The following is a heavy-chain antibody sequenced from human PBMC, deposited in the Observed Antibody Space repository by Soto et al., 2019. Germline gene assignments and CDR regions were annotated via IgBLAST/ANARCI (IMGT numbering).Heavy chain of an antibody. J-gene: IGHJ6*02. CDR1: EFTFNTYW. CDR3: ARDWGTPGRGSAVGYSYHYGMDV. V-gene: IGHV3-7*05. D-gene: IGHD3-22*01. Sequence: EVQLVESGGGLVQPGGSLRLSCLASEFTFNTYWMNWVRQAPGRGLEWVANIQEEGSGKNYVDSVRGRFTISRDNAKNSLYLQMNSLRGEVTAVYFCARDWGTPGRGSAVGYSYHYGMDVWGQGTTVTVSS. CDR2: IQEEGSGK.